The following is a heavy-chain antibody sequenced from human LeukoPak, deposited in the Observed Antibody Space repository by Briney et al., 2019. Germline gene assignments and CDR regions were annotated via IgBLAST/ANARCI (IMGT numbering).Heavy chain of an antibody. D-gene: IGHD6-13*01. V-gene: IGHV4-39*07. Sequence: SETLSLTCTVSTGSISSSSYYWGWIRQPPGKGLEWIGSIYYSGSTYYNPSLKSRVTISVDTSKKQFSLKLSSVTAADTAVYYCARVYYSRSYDYWYFDIWGRGTLVTVSS. CDR3: ARVYYSRSYDYWYFDI. J-gene: IGHJ2*01. CDR1: TGSISSSSYY. CDR2: IYYSGST.